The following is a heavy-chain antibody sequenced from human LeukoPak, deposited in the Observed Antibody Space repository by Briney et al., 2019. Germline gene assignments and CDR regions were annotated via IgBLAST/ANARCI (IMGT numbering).Heavy chain of an antibody. CDR3: ATAMVRGYDAFDI. CDR2: ITPIFGTA. CDR1: GGTFSSYA. J-gene: IGHJ3*02. V-gene: IGHV1-69*13. Sequence: GASVKVSCKASGGTFSSYAISWVRQAPGQGLEWMGGITPIFGTANYAQKFQGRVTITADESTSTAYMELSSLRSEDTAVYYCATAMVRGYDAFDIWGQGTMVTVSS. D-gene: IGHD3-10*01.